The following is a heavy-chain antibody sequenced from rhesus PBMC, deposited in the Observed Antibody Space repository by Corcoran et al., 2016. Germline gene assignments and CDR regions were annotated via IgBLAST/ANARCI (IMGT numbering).Heavy chain of an antibody. CDR3: ARVGSNYVRY. Sequence: QVQLQESGPGVVKPSETLSLTCAVSGGSISDRYRWSWIRQPPGKGLEWVGYIYGSSTSTNYNPSLKSRVTISKDTSKNQFSLKLSSVTAADTAVYYCARVGSNYVRYWGQGVLVTVSS. V-gene: IGHV4S10*01. D-gene: IGHD4-29*01. CDR2: IYGSSTST. CDR1: GGSISDRYR. J-gene: IGHJ4*01.